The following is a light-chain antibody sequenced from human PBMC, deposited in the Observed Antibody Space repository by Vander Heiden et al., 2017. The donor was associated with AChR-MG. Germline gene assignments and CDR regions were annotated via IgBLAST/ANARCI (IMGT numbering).Light chain of an antibody. J-gene: IGLJ3*02. V-gene: IGLV3-21*02. CDR2: DDS. CDR3: QVWDSSTDLRV. CDR1: NIGRKT. Sequence: SYVLTQPPSVSVAPGETARITCGGNNIGRKTVHWYQQKPGQAPVLVVYDDSDRPSGIPDRFSGSNSGNTATLTISRVEAGDEADYYCQVWDSSTDLRVFGGGTKLTV.